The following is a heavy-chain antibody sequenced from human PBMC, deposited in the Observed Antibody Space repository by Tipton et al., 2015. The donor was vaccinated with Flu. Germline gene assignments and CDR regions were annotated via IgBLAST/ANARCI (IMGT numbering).Heavy chain of an antibody. V-gene: IGHV1-8*01. D-gene: IGHD6-19*01. CDR1: GYTFTSYD. CDR3: ATSSGQGLVFYSYYGMDV. CDR2: MNPNSGNT. J-gene: IGHJ6*02. Sequence: QLVQSGAEVKKPGASVKVSCKASGYTFTSYDINWVRQATGQGLEWMGWMNPNSGNTGYAQKFQGRVTMTRNTSISTAYMELSSLRSEDTAVYYCATSSGQGLVFYSYYGMDVWGQGTTVTVPS.